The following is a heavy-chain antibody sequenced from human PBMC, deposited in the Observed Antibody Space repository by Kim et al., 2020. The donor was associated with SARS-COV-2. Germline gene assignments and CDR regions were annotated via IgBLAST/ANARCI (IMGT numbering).Heavy chain of an antibody. V-gene: IGHV3-30*03. J-gene: IGHJ4*02. D-gene: IGHD3-22*01. CDR2: ISYDGSKG. Sequence: GGSLRLSCAASGFTFSGYGMQWVRQAPGKGLEWVAVISYDGSKGYYADSVKGRFTISRDSSKNTLYLQMNSLRADDTAVYYCATSLNYYDRNGYYPYYFDYWGQGTLVTVSS. CDR1: GFTFSGYG. CDR3: ATSLNYYDRNGYYPYYFDY.